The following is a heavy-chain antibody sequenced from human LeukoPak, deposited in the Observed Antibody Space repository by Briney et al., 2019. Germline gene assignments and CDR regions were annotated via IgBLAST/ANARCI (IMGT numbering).Heavy chain of an antibody. J-gene: IGHJ4*02. CDR3: ARDGGWNFDY. Sequence: GRSLRLSCAASEFTFSSYAMHWVRQAPGKGLEWVAVISYGGSSKYFADSVKGRFTISRDNSKNTLYLQMNSLRAEDTAVYYCARDGGWNFDYWGQGTLVTVSS. D-gene: IGHD3-16*01. V-gene: IGHV3-30-3*01. CDR2: ISYGGSSK. CDR1: EFTFSSYA.